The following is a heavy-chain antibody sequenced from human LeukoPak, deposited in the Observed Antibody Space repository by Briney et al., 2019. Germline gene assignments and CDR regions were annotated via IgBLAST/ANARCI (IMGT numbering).Heavy chain of an antibody. CDR2: ISSSSSHI. CDR3: ARHLSGVTGYTYGRGIDY. CDR1: GFTFSTYS. Sequence: GGSLRLSCAASGFTFSTYSMNWVRQAPGKGLEWVSSISSSSSHIYYADSVKGRFTMSRDNAKNSLYLQMNSLRADDTAVYYCARHLSGVTGYTYGRGIDYWGQGTLVTVSS. J-gene: IGHJ4*02. V-gene: IGHV3-21*01. D-gene: IGHD5-18*01.